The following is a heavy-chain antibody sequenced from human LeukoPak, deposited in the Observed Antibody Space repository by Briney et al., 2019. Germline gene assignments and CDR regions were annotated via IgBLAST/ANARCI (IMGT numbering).Heavy chain of an antibody. V-gene: IGHV4-59*02. J-gene: IGHJ5*02. Sequence: SETLSLTCTVPGGSVSGYYWSWIRQPTGKGLEWIGYIYYSGSTTYNPSLKSRVTISVNTSKNQFSLKLSSVTAADTAVYYCARCSVPNWFDPWGQGTLVTVSS. D-gene: IGHD2-15*01. CDR2: IYYSGST. CDR3: ARCSVPNWFDP. CDR1: GGSVSGYY.